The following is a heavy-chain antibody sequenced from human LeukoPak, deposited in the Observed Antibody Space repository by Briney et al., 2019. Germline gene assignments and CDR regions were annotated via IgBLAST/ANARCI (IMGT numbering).Heavy chain of an antibody. CDR2: IYYSGRT. CDR1: GGSISSGSFY. V-gene: IGHV4-31*03. CDR3: ARDCHGGYDPEGFDY. D-gene: IGHD5-12*01. Sequence: PSQTLSLTCTVSGGSISSGSFYWAWIRQHPGKGLEWIGYIYYSGRTYYNSSLKSRVTISLDTSKNQFSLKLSSVTAADTAVYYCARDCHGGYDPEGFDYWGQGTLVTVSS. J-gene: IGHJ4*02.